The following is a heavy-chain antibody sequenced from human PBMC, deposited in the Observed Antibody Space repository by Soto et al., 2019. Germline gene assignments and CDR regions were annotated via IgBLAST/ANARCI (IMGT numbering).Heavy chain of an antibody. CDR2: IYYSGST. D-gene: IGHD6-6*01. J-gene: IGHJ6*02. CDR1: GGSISSGDYY. Sequence: TXETLSLTCTVSGGSISSGDYYWSWIRQPPGKGLEWIGYIYYSGSTYYNPSLKSRVTISVDTSKNQFSLKLSSVTAADTAVYYCARDLGSSSSFRYYYYGMDVWGQGTTVTVSS. CDR3: ARDLGSSSSFRYYYYGMDV. V-gene: IGHV4-30-4*01.